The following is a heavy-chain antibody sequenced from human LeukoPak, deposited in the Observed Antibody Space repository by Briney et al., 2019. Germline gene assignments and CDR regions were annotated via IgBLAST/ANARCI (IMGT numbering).Heavy chain of an antibody. D-gene: IGHD3-22*01. Sequence: GGSLRLSCAASGFTFSSYSMNWVRQAPEKGLEWVSSISSSSSYIYYADSVKGRFTISRDNAKNSLYLQMNSLRAEDTAVYYCARDLGYDSTGYPGGYFDYWGQGTLVTVSS. J-gene: IGHJ4*02. CDR3: ARDLGYDSTGYPGGYFDY. CDR2: ISSSSSYI. V-gene: IGHV3-21*01. CDR1: GFTFSSYS.